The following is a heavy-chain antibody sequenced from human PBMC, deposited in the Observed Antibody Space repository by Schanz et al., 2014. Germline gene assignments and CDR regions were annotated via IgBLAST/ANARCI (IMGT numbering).Heavy chain of an antibody. V-gene: IGHV3-48*01. CDR2: ISSSSTTI. CDR3: AKARYSSSFQYAGMDV. Sequence: EVQLVESGGALVQPGGSLRLSCAASGFSFSTYAMNWVRQAPGRGLEWLSYISSSSTTIYADSVKGRFTISRDNAKNSLYLQMNSLRAEDTAVYYCAKARYSSSFQYAGMDVWGQGTTVTVSS. J-gene: IGHJ6*02. D-gene: IGHD6-13*01. CDR1: GFSFSTYA.